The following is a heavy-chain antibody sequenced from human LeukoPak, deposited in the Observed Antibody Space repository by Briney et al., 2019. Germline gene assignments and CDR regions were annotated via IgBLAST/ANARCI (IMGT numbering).Heavy chain of an antibody. D-gene: IGHD1-26*01. Sequence: PGGSLRLSCAASGFIFSGYGMHWVRQAPGKGLEWVAFIRYDESDKNYADSVKGRFTISRDNSKNTLYLQMNSLRADDTAVYYCAKDKGGRGPDYWGQGTLVTVSS. J-gene: IGHJ4*02. CDR1: GFIFSGYG. V-gene: IGHV3-30*02. CDR3: AKDKGGRGPDY. CDR2: IRYDESDK.